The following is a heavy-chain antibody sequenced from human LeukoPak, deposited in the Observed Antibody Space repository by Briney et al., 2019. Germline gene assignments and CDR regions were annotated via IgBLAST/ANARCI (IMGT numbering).Heavy chain of an antibody. CDR1: GGSISSYY. D-gene: IGHD2-2*02. CDR2: IYYSGST. V-gene: IGHV4-59*01. J-gene: IGHJ4*02. Sequence: PSETLSLTCTVSGGSISSYYWSWIRQPPGKGLEWIGYIYYSGSTNYNPSLKSRVTISVDTSKNQFSLKLSSVTAADTAVYYCAREDQLLYNYFDYWGQGTLVTVSS. CDR3: AREDQLLYNYFDY.